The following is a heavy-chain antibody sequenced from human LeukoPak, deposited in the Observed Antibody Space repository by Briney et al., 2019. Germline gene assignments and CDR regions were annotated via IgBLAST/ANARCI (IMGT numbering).Heavy chain of an antibody. V-gene: IGHV3-53*01. J-gene: IGHJ4*02. Sequence: GRSLRLSCAASGFTFDDYAMHWVRQAPGKGLEWVSVIYSGGSTYYADSVKGRFTISRDNSKNTLYLQMNSLRAEDTAVYYCARDRRYFDYWGQGTLVTVSS. CDR3: ARDRRYFDY. CDR2: IYSGGST. CDR1: GFTFDDYA.